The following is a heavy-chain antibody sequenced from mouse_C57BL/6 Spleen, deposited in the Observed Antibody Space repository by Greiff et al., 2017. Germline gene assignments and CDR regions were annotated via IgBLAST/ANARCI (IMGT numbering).Heavy chain of an antibody. J-gene: IGHJ4*01. CDR3: TRERNLGVYYAMGY. V-gene: IGHV5-9-1*02. CDR1: GFTFSSYA. CDR2: ISSGGDYI. Sequence: EVMLVESGEGLVKPGGSLKLSCAASGFTFSSYAMSWVRQTPEKRLEWVAYISSGGDYIYYADSVKGRFTISRDNARNTLYLQMSSLKSEDTAMYYCTRERNLGVYYAMGYRGQGDSGTAST.